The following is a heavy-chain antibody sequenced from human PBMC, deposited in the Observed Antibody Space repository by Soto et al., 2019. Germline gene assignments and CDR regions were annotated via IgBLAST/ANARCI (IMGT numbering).Heavy chain of an antibody. D-gene: IGHD1-26*01. J-gene: IGHJ6*02. Sequence: QVQLVESGGGVVQPGRSLRLSCAASGFTFSSYGMHWVRQAPGKGLEWVAVISYDGSNKYYADSVKGRFTISRDNSKNTLDLQMNSLRAEDTAVYYCAKDSGSYYYYYYGMDVWGQGTTVTVSS. CDR1: GFTFSSYG. V-gene: IGHV3-30*18. CDR3: AKDSGSYYYYYYGMDV. CDR2: ISYDGSNK.